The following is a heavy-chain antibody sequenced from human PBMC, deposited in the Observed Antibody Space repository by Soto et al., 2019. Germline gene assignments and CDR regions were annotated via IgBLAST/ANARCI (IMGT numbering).Heavy chain of an antibody. Sequence: GASVKVSCKTSGFTFRSSAVQWMRQARGQRLEWIGWLVVGTGNTNYAQKFQQRVTISSDRSTNTVSMELSSLTSEDTAVYYCATGAYCSGGSCSDYYYYYGMDLWGQGTTVTVS. CDR1: GFTFRSSA. CDR3: ATGAYCSGGSCSDYYYYYGMDL. J-gene: IGHJ6*02. V-gene: IGHV1-58*01. CDR2: LVVGTGNT. D-gene: IGHD2-15*01.